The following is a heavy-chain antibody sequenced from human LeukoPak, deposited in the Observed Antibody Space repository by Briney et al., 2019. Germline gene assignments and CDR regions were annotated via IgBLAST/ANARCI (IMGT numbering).Heavy chain of an antibody. J-gene: IGHJ4*02. CDR2: INHSGSA. CDR1: GGTFSGYY. V-gene: IGHV4-34*01. D-gene: IGHD1-26*01. CDR3: ASSPVGATDY. Sequence: PSETLSLTCAVYGGTFSGYYWSWIRQPPGKGLEWIGEINHSGSANYNPSLKSRVTISVDTSKNQFSLKLSSVTAADTAVYYCASSPVGATDYWGQGTLVTVSS.